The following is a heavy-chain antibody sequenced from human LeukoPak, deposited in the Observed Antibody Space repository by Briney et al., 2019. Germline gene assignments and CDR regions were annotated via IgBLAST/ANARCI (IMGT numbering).Heavy chain of an antibody. D-gene: IGHD5-12*01. J-gene: IGHJ4*02. V-gene: IGHV4-4*07. CDR2: IYTSGST. CDR1: GGSISSYY. CDR3: ARDGGYEGYFDY. Sequence: PSETLSLTCTVPGGSISSYYWSWIRQPAGKGLEWIGRIYTSGSTNYDPSLKTRVTMSVDTSKNQFSLKLSSVTAADTAVYYCARDGGYEGYFDYWGQGTLVTVSS.